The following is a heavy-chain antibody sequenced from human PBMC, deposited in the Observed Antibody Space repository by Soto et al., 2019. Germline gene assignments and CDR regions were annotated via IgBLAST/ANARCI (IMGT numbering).Heavy chain of an antibody. Sequence: SVKVSCKASGGTFSSYAISWVRQAPGQGLEWMGGIIPIFGTANYAQKFQGRVTITADESTSTAYMELSSLRSEDTAVYYCAGPIPKQPHYYYSSYATDVWGQATTVTV. CDR1: GGTFSSYA. J-gene: IGHJ6*02. D-gene: IGHD1-26*01. CDR3: AGPIPKQPHYYYSSYATDV. CDR2: IIPIFGTA. V-gene: IGHV1-69*13.